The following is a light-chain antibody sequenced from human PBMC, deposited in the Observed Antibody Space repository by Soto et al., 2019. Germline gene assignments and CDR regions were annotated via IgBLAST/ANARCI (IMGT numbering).Light chain of an antibody. CDR3: TSFTTSKIWV. Sequence: QSLLTQPTSVSGSRGQSIPISCTGTISDVGIYNYVSWYQQHPGKAPKLIICEVYNRPSGVSNRFSGSKSGNTASLTISGLRPEDEADYYCTSFTTSKIWVFGGGT. CDR1: ISDVGIYNY. CDR2: EVY. V-gene: IGLV2-14*01. J-gene: IGLJ3*02.